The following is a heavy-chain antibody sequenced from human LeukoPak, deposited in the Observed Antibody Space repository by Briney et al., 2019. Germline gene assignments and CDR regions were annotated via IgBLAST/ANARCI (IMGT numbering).Heavy chain of an antibody. J-gene: IGHJ4*02. CDR1: GGSISSFY. Sequence: PSETLSLTCAVSGGSISSFYWSWIRQPPGKGLEWIGYVFYTGDTNSNPSLKSRVTMSLDTSKNQLSLRLTSVTAADTAVYYCARHPFATQFDHWGRGTLVTVSS. CDR2: VFYTGDT. D-gene: IGHD2-15*01. V-gene: IGHV4-59*08. CDR3: ARHPFATQFDH.